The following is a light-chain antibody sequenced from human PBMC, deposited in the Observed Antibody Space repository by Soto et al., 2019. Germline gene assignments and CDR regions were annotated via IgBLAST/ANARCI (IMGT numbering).Light chain of an antibody. J-gene: IGLJ1*01. CDR1: SSNIGSNT. Sequence: QSVLTQPPSASGTPGQRVTISCSGSSSNIGSNTVNWYQHLPRAAPKLLIQSNNQRPSGVPDRFSGSQSGTSASLAISGLRCEVEADYYCAVGDKSLSGYVLGTGTKLTVL. V-gene: IGLV1-44*01. CDR2: SNN. CDR3: AVGDKSLSGYV.